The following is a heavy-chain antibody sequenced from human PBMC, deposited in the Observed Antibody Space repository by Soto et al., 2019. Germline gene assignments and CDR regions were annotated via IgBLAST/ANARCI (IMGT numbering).Heavy chain of an antibody. J-gene: IGHJ6*02. CDR1: GFTFGSYG. Sequence: QVQLVESGGGVVQPGRSLRLSCAASGFTFGSYGMHWVRQAPGKGLEWVAVIWYDGGNKYYADSVKGRFTISRDNSKNTRYLQMNTLGAEDTAVYYCARGSQLGYYGMDVWGQGTTVTVSS. CDR3: ARGSQLGYYGMDV. D-gene: IGHD2-15*01. CDR2: IWYDGGNK. V-gene: IGHV3-33*01.